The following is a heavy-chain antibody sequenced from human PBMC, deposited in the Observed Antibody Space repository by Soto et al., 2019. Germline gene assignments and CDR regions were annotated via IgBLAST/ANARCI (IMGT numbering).Heavy chain of an antibody. CDR3: ARHGCSGGSCYSGNYYGRDV. D-gene: IGHD2-15*01. CDR1: GYSFTSYW. Sequence: PGESLKISCKGSGYSFTSYWIGWVRQMPGKGLEWMGIIYPGDSDTRYSPSFQGQVTISADKSISTAYLQGSSLKASDTAMYDCARHGCSGGSCYSGNYYGRDVGGQGTTGTVSS. CDR2: IYPGDSDT. V-gene: IGHV5-51*01. J-gene: IGHJ6*02.